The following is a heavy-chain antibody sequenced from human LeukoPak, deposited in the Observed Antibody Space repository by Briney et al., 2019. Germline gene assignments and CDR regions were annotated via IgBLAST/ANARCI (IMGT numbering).Heavy chain of an antibody. V-gene: IGHV3-23*01. CDR2: IYENGGTT. Sequence: GGSLRLSCVGSGFTFRSHAMSWVRQAPEKGLEFVSGIYENGGTTYYADSVKGRFSISRDNSKNTLYLQMDSLRGEDTAVYYCAKDPHSSGYYIRWFDPWGQGTLVTVSS. CDR3: AKDPHSSGYYIRWFDP. D-gene: IGHD3-22*01. J-gene: IGHJ5*02. CDR1: GFTFRSHA.